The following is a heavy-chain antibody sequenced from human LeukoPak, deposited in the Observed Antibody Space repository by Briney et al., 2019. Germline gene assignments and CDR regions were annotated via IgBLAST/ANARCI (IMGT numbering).Heavy chain of an antibody. Sequence: GESLKISCKGSGYSFTSNWIGWVRQMPGKGLGWMGIIYPGDSDTKYSPSFQGQVTISADKSMNTAYLQWSSLKASDTAMYYCARHVFAAGKAYYMDVWGKGTTVTVSS. J-gene: IGHJ6*03. CDR1: GYSFTSNW. V-gene: IGHV5-51*01. CDR2: IYPGDSDT. D-gene: IGHD6-13*01. CDR3: ARHVFAAGKAYYMDV.